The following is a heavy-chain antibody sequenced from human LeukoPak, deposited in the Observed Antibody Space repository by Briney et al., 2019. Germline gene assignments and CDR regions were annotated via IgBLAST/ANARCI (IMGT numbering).Heavy chain of an antibody. J-gene: IGHJ4*02. D-gene: IGHD6-19*01. CDR1: GFSFSN. CDR3: TRVIVAVPGYFDYFDF. Sequence: GGSLRLSCAASGFSFSNMRWIRQAPGKGLEWVANINEDGSNKWHLGSVKGRFTVSRDNARNSLYLQMNSLRVEDTAVYYCTRVIVAVPGYFDYFDFWGQGALSPSPQ. CDR2: INEDGSNK. V-gene: IGHV3-7*01.